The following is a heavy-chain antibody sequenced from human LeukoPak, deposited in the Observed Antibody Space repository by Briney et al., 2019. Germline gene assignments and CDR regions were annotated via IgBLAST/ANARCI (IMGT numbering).Heavy chain of an antibody. Sequence: GASVKVSCKASGYTFTSYYMHWVRQAPGQGLEWMGIIKLSGVSTSYAQKFQGRVTMTRDTSTSTVYMELSSLRSEDTAVYYCARGGYYDSSGYEGPYYYYGMDVWGQGTTVTVSS. V-gene: IGHV1-46*01. CDR3: ARGGYYDSSGYEGPYYYYGMDV. D-gene: IGHD3-22*01. J-gene: IGHJ6*02. CDR1: GYTFTSYY. CDR2: IKLSGVST.